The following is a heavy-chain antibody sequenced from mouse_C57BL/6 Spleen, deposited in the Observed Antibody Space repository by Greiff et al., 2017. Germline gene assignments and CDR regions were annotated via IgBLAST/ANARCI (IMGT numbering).Heavy chain of an antibody. D-gene: IGHD2-2*01. V-gene: IGHV3-1*01. CDR2: ISYSGST. CDR3: ARSYYGYDWYFDV. CDR1: GYSITSGYD. Sequence: VQLKESGPGMVKPSQSLSLTCTVTGYSITSGYDWHWIRHFPGNKLEWMGYISYSGSTNYNPSLKSRISITHDTSKNHFFLKLNSVTTEDTATYYCARSYYGYDWYFDVWGTGTTVTVSS. J-gene: IGHJ1*03.